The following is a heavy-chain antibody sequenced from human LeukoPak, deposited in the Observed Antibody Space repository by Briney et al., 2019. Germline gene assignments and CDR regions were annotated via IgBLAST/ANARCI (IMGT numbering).Heavy chain of an antibody. D-gene: IGHD6-19*01. CDR3: ARVVSGSGSGWYDDY. Sequence: GGSLRLSCAASGFTFSSYWMHWVRQAPGKGLVWVSRINSDGSSTTYADSVKGRFTISRDNAKNTLYLQMNSLRAEDTAVYYCARVVSGSGSGWYDDYWGQGTLVTVSS. J-gene: IGHJ4*02. CDR2: INSDGSST. CDR1: GFTFSSYW. V-gene: IGHV3-74*01.